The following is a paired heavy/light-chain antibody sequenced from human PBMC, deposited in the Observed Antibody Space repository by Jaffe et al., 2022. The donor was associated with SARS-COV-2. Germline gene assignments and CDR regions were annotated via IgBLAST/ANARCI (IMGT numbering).Light chain of an antibody. V-gene: IGLV2-18*02. Sequence: QSALTQAPSVSGSPGQSVTISCTGTSSDVGGYNRVSWYQQPPGTAPKLIIYEVSYRPSGVPDRFSGSKSGNTASLTISGLQAEDEADYYCSSYTSSTTWVFGGGTKLTVL. J-gene: IGLJ3*02. CDR1: SSDVGGYNR. CDR3: SSYTSSTTWV. CDR2: EVS.
Heavy chain of an antibody. Sequence: QVHLVESGGGVVQPGRSLRLSCAASGFSFSSHAMHWVRQAPGKGLEWVAQIWYDGSNKYYADSVKGRFTISRDNSKNTVYLQMNSQRAEDTAVYYCARDGQSSAPYAMDVWGQGTTVTVSS. V-gene: IGHV3-33*01. J-gene: IGHJ6*02. D-gene: IGHD6-19*01. CDR1: GFSFSSHA. CDR3: ARDGQSSAPYAMDV. CDR2: IWYDGSNK.